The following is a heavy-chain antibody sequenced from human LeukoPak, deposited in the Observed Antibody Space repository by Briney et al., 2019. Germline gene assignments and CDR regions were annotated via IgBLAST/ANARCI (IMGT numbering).Heavy chain of an antibody. Sequence: GGSLRLSCAASGFTFNRYWMHWVRQAPGKGLVWVSRISPDGNSATYADSVKGRFTISRDNAKNTLYLQMNSLRAEDSAVYYCVSLDGVYYYHMDVWGQGATVIVSS. CDR2: ISPDGNSA. J-gene: IGHJ6*02. CDR3: VSLDGVYYYHMDV. V-gene: IGHV3-74*03. D-gene: IGHD3/OR15-3a*01. CDR1: GFTFNRYW.